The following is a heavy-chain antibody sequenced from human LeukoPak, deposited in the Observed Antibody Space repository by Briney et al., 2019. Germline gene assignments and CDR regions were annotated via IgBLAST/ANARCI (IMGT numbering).Heavy chain of an antibody. CDR1: GFTVSSNY. CDR3: AKGGKWDVTPFDY. CDR2: ISGGGGST. V-gene: IGHV3-23*01. Sequence: GGSLRLSCAASGFTVSSNYMNWVRQAPGKGLEWVSTISGGGGSTYYADSVKGRFTISRDNSKNTLYLQVDSLRAEDTAVYYCAKGGKWDVTPFDYWGQGTLVTVSS. D-gene: IGHD1-26*01. J-gene: IGHJ4*02.